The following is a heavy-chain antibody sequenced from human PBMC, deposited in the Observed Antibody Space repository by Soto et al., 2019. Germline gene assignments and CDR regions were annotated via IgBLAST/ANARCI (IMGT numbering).Heavy chain of an antibody. D-gene: IGHD6-19*01. Sequence: ASLTVSSAASGYTFTGYYMHWVRRSPGQGLEWMGWINPNSGGTNYAQKFQGRVTMTRDTSISTAYMELSRLRSDDTAVYYCARDLVAGTWTYFDYWGQGTLVTVSS. CDR1: GYTFTGYY. J-gene: IGHJ4*02. V-gene: IGHV1-2*02. CDR3: ARDLVAGTWTYFDY. CDR2: INPNSGGT.